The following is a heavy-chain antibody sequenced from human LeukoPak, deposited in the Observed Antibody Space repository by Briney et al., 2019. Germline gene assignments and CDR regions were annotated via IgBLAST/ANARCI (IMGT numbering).Heavy chain of an antibody. V-gene: IGHV1-69*04. Sequence: SVKVSCKASGYTFTSYGISWVRQAPGQGLEWMGRIIPILGIANYAQKFQGRVTITADKSTSTAYMELSSLRSEDTAVYYCAREELATVVTHSPYYFDYWGQGTLVTVSS. CDR1: GYTFTSYG. J-gene: IGHJ4*02. D-gene: IGHD4-23*01. CDR2: IIPILGIA. CDR3: AREELATVVTHSPYYFDY.